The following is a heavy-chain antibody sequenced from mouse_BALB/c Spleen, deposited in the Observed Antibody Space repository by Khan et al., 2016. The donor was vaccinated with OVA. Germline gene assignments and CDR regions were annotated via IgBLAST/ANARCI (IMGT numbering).Heavy chain of an antibody. Sequence: VQLKQSGPELEKPGASVKISCKAPGYSFTGYNMNWVKQSNGKSLEWIGNIDPYYGGTTYNQKFKGKATLTVDKSSSTAYMQLKSLTSEDSAVXYCARGTHFGYFAYWGQGTLVTVSA. J-gene: IGHJ3*01. V-gene: IGHV1-39*01. CDR3: ARGTHFGYFAY. D-gene: IGHD1-2*01. CDR1: GYSFTGYN. CDR2: IDPYYGGT.